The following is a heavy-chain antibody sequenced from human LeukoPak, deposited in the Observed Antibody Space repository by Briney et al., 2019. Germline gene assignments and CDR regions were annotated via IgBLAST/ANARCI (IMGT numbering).Heavy chain of an antibody. CDR3: VRHERYGSCIDS. Sequence: NPSETLSLTCTVSGGTISRSHYYWGWLRQPPGKGLEWIGSIYYSGTTYTNPSLKSRVTMSVDTSKNQFSLKLSSVTAADTAVYYCVRHERYGSCIDSWGQGTLVTVSS. CDR1: GGTISRSHYY. CDR2: IYYSGTT. V-gene: IGHV4-39*01. D-gene: IGHD3-10*01. J-gene: IGHJ4*02.